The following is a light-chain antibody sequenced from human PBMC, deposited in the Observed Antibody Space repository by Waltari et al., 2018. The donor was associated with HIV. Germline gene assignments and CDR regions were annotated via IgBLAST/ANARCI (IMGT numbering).Light chain of an antibody. J-gene: IGLJ3*02. CDR3: ESYTSTSVWV. V-gene: IGLV2-14*03. Sequence: QSALTQPASVSGSPGQSITISCTGSSSDVGGYNYVSWYQQHPGKAPRLMIYDVSTRPSVVSDRFSGSKSGDTASLTISGLQAVDEADYYCESYTSTSVWVFGGGTRLTVL. CDR1: SSDVGGYNY. CDR2: DVS.